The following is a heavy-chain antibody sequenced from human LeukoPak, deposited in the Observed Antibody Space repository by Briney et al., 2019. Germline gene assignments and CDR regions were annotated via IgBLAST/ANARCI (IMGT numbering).Heavy chain of an antibody. D-gene: IGHD6-19*01. CDR3: ARDSAGFDH. J-gene: IGHJ5*02. CDR2: ITSSSSTI. CDR1: GFTFSTYS. Sequence: PGGSLRLSCAASGFTFSTYSMNWVRQAPGKGLEWVSYITSSSSTIYYADSVKGRFTISRDNAKNSLYLQMNSLRAEDTAVYYCARDSAGFDHWGQGTLVTVSS. V-gene: IGHV3-48*04.